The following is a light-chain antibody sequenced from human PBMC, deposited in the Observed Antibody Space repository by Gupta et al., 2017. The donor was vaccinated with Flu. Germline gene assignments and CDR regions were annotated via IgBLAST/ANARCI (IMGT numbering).Light chain of an antibody. CDR2: EVS. J-gene: IGLJ2*01. CDR1: SSDVGGYNY. CDR3: SSYTSITTLVV. V-gene: IGLV2-14*01. Sequence: QSALTQPASVSGSPGQSITISCPGTSSDVGGYNYVSWYQQHPGEAPKLIISEVSDRPSGVSNRFSGSKSGNTASLTISGLQAEDEADYYCSSYTSITTLVVFGGGTKLTVL.